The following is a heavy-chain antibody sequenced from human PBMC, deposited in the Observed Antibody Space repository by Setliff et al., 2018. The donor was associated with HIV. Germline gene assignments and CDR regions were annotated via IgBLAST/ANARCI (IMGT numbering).Heavy chain of an antibody. CDR1: GGSMSSGDYY. V-gene: IGHV4-39*01. CDR2: IYYSGST. CDR3: SRSDFWVGYTALYNWFDP. J-gene: IGHJ5*02. D-gene: IGHD3-3*01. Sequence: SETLSLTCTVSGGSMSSGDYYWSWVRQHPGKGLEWIGSIYYSGSTYYNPSLKSRVTLSVDTSKNQFFLKLNSVTAADTAVYYCSRSDFWVGYTALYNWFDPWGQGTLVTVSS.